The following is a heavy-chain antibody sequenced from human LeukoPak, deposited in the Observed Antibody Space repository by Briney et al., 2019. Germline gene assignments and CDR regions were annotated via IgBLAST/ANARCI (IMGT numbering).Heavy chain of an antibody. V-gene: IGHV3-33*01. D-gene: IGHD3-10*01. J-gene: IGHJ4*02. Sequence: GGSLRLSCAASGFTFSSYGMHWVRQAPGKGLEWVAVIWYDGSNKYYADSVKGRFTISRDNSKNTLYRQMNSLRAEDTAVYYCARDSGYYGSANYFDYWGQGTLVTVSS. CDR2: IWYDGSNK. CDR1: GFTFSSYG. CDR3: ARDSGYYGSANYFDY.